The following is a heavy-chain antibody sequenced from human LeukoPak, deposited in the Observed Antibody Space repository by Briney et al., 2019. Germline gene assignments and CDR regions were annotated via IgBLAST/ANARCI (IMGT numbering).Heavy chain of an antibody. CDR2: IYYSGST. V-gene: IGHV4-59*01. CDR3: ARGPLRHYYGSGDDAFDI. J-gene: IGHJ3*02. CDR1: GGSISSYY. D-gene: IGHD3-10*01. Sequence: KPSETLSLTSTVSGGSISSYYWSWIRQPPGKGLEWIGYIYYSGSTNYNPSLKSRVTISVDTSKNQFSLKLSSVTAADTAVYYCARGPLRHYYGSGDDAFDIWGQGTMVTVSS.